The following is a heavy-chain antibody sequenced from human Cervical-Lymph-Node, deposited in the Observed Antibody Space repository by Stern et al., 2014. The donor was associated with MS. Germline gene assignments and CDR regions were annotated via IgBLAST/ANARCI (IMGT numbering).Heavy chain of an antibody. D-gene: IGHD6-6*01. V-gene: IGHV1-18*01. CDR3: ARGSSSFYYYYYGMDV. CDR2: ISTYNGNT. J-gene: IGHJ6*02. CDR1: GYSFTNYG. Sequence: VQLVESGAEVKKPGASVKVSCKASGYSFTNYGISWVRQAPGQGPEWMGWISTYNGNTNYAQKLQGRVTMTTDTSTSTAYMELRSLISDDTAVYYCARGSSSFYYYYYGMDVWGQGTTVTVSS.